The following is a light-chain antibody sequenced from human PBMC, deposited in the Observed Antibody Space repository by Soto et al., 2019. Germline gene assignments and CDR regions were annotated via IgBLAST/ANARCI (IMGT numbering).Light chain of an antibody. V-gene: IGLV2-14*01. CDR3: SSYTGSTSYV. Sequence: ALTQSASVSGSPGQSITISCTGTSSDVGGYNYVSWYQQHPGKAPKLMIYDVTYRPSGVSNRFSGSKSGNTASLTISGLQAEDEADYYCSSYTGSTSYVFGPGTKLTVL. J-gene: IGLJ1*01. CDR1: SSDVGGYNY. CDR2: DVT.